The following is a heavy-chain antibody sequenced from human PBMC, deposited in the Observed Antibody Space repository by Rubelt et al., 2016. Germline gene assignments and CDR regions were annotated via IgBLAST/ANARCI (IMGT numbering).Heavy chain of an antibody. V-gene: IGHV4-34*01. CDR2: INHSGST. Sequence: QVQLQQWGAGLLKPSETLSLTCAVYGGSFSRYYWSWIRQPPGKGLEWIGEINHSGSTNYNPSLKVRVAISVDTSKNQFSLKLSSVTAADTAVYYCARGRFLEWLGLYGMDVWGQGTTVTVSS. J-gene: IGHJ6*02. D-gene: IGHD3-3*01. CDR3: ARGRFLEWLGLYGMDV. CDR1: GGSFSRYY.